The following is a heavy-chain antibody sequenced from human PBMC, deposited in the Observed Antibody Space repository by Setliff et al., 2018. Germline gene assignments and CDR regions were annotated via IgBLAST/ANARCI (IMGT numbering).Heavy chain of an antibody. Sequence: SVKVSCKASGDTFRSYGISWVRQAPGQGLEWMGGTIPMFGSTSYAQKFQGRVTIITDESTTTAYMELSSLGSEDTAVYYCARGGSPDCSTAGCRYGDYVYWGQGTQVTVSS. CDR3: ARGGSPDCSTAGCRYGDYVY. CDR1: GDTFRSYG. CDR2: TIPMFGST. J-gene: IGHJ4*02. V-gene: IGHV1-69*05. D-gene: IGHD2-2*01.